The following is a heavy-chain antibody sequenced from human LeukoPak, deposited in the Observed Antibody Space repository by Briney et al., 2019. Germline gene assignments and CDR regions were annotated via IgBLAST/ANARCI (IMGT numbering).Heavy chain of an antibody. J-gene: IGHJ6*03. Sequence: PSETLSLTCAVYGGSFSGYYWSWIRQPPGKGLEWIGEVNHSGSTDYNPSLKSRVTMSVDTSKNQFSLKLSPVTAADTAVYYCARGEAAAGPMDYMDVWDAGATVTVSS. CDR1: GGSFSGYY. CDR3: ARGEAAAGPMDYMDV. D-gene: IGHD6-13*01. V-gene: IGHV4-34*01. CDR2: VNHSGST.